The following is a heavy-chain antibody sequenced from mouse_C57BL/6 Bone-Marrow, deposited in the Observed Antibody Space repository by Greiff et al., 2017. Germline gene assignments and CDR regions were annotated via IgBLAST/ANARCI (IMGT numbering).Heavy chain of an antibody. J-gene: IGHJ4*01. V-gene: IGHV5-17*01. CDR3: ASAYAMDY. Sequence: EVQLVESGGGLVKPGGSLKLSCAASGFTFSDYGMHWVRQAPEKGLEWVTYISSGSSTIYYADTVKGRFTISRDNAKNTLFLQRTSLWSEDTAMYYCASAYAMDYWGQGTSDTVSS. CDR1: GFTFSDYG. CDR2: ISSGSSTI.